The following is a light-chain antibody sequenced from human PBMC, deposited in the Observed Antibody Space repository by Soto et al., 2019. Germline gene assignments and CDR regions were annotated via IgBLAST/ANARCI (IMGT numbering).Light chain of an antibody. V-gene: IGKV3-20*01. J-gene: IGKJ5*01. Sequence: EILFTQSPGTLPLSPGERATLSCRASQSVSSSHLAWYQHKHGQAPRLLIYGASSRDTGIPDRFSGSGSGTDFTLTISRLEPEDFEVYYCQQYGSSLITFGQGTRLEIK. CDR3: QQYGSSLIT. CDR1: QSVSSSH. CDR2: GAS.